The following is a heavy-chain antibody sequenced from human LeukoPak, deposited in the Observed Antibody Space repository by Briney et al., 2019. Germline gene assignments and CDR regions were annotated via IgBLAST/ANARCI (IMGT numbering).Heavy chain of an antibody. CDR1: GFTFSSYD. CDR2: ISRGVGST. D-gene: IGHD2-2*01. Sequence: GGSLRLSCAASGFTFSSYDMSWVRQAPGKGLECVSAISRGVGSTYYADSVKGRFTVSRDNAKNSLYLQMNSLRAEDTAVYYCAKGGGVVPAALIDYWGQGTLVTVSS. CDR3: AKGGGVVPAALIDY. J-gene: IGHJ4*02. V-gene: IGHV3-23*01.